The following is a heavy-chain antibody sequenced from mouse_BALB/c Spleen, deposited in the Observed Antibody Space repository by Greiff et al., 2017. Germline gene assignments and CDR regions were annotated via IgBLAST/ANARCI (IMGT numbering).Heavy chain of an antibody. D-gene: IGHD1-1*01. CDR2: ISSGGSYT. V-gene: IGHV5-9-3*01. Sequence: DVKLVESGGGLVKPGGSLKLSCAASGFTFSSYAMSWVRQTPEKRLEWVATISSGGSYTYYPDSVKGRFTISRDNAKNTLYLQMSSLRSEDTAMYDCASDYYGSSYWYAMDYWGQGTSVTVSS. CDR1: GFTFSSYA. J-gene: IGHJ4*01. CDR3: ASDYYGSSYWYAMDY.